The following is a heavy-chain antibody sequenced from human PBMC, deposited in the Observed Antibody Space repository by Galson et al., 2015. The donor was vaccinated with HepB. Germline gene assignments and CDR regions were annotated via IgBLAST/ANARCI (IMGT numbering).Heavy chain of an antibody. CDR3: TRDQASVFDILTASYNWYFDL. Sequence: SLRLSCAAFGFTLSSHWMHWVRQAPGKGLVWVARIDAAGMSTAYADSVKGRFTIARDNAKNTLYLQMNSLRAEDTAVYFCTRDQASVFDILTASYNWYFDLWGRGTLVTVSS. CDR1: GFTLSSHW. V-gene: IGHV3-74*01. D-gene: IGHD3-9*01. CDR2: IDAAGMST. J-gene: IGHJ2*01.